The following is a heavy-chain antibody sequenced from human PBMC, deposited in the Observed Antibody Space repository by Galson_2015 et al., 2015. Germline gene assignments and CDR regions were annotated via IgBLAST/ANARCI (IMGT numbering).Heavy chain of an antibody. D-gene: IGHD6-19*01. CDR3: AKDLTLFGSGWKYYFDY. CDR1: GFTFSSYG. Sequence: SLRLSCAASGFTFSSYGMHWVRQAPGKGLEWVAVISYDGSNKYHADSVKGRFTISRDNSKNTLYLQMNSLRAEDTAVYYCAKDLTLFGSGWKYYFDYWGQGTLVTVSS. J-gene: IGHJ4*02. V-gene: IGHV3-30*18. CDR2: ISYDGSNK.